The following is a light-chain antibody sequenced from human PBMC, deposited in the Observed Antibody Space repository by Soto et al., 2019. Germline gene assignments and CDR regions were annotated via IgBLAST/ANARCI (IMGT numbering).Light chain of an antibody. CDR2: GAS. CDR3: QQYNNRPPDT. Sequence: EIVVTQSPATLSVSPGERATLSCRASQSVNSNLAWYQQKPGQAPRLLIYGASTRVAGIPVRFSGSGSGTEFSLTISSLQSEDFAVYYCQQYNNRPPDTFGQGTKLEIK. V-gene: IGKV3-15*01. CDR1: QSVNSN. J-gene: IGKJ2*01.